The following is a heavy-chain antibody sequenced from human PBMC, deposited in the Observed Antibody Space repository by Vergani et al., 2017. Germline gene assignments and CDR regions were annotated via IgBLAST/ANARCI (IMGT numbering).Heavy chain of an antibody. CDR2: IYAGDSDV. CDR3: AKTHDFSSLYSSYNWFDP. D-gene: IGHD3-3*01. Sequence: EVQLVQSGAEVKKPGESLKISCQGSGYSITNYWIAWVRQRPGKGLEWMGIIYAGDSDVRYSPSFQGQVTMSVDKSLSTAYLQWSRLKASDTATYYCAKTHDFSSLYSSYNWFDPWGQGTQVTVSS. J-gene: IGHJ5*01. CDR1: GYSITNYW. V-gene: IGHV5-51*03.